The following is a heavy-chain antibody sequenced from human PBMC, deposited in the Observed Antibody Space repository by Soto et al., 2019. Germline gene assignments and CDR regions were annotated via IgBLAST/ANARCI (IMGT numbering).Heavy chain of an antibody. CDR3: ARSQGSSTSLEIYYYYYYGMDV. J-gene: IGHJ6*02. CDR1: GGTFSSYA. Sequence: GASVKVSCKASGGTFSSYAISWVRQAPGQGLEWMGGIIPISDTTNYAQKFQGRVTINADESTSXAYMELSSLRSEDTAVYYCARSQGSSTSLEIYYYYYYGMDVWGQGTTVTVSS. CDR2: IIPISDTT. D-gene: IGHD2-2*01. V-gene: IGHV1-69*13.